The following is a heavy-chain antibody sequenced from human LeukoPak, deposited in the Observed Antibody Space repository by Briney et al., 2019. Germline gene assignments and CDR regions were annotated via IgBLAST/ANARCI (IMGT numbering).Heavy chain of an antibody. D-gene: IGHD2-2*02. CDR2: IYYSGST. Sequence: SETLSLTCTVSGGPISSGGYYWSWIRQHPGKGLEWIGYIYYSGSTYYNPSLKSRVTISVDTSKNQFSLKLSSVTAADTAVYYCARIYCSSTSCYIDYWGQGTLVTVSS. CDR1: GGPISSGGYY. J-gene: IGHJ4*02. CDR3: ARIYCSSTSCYIDY. V-gene: IGHV4-31*03.